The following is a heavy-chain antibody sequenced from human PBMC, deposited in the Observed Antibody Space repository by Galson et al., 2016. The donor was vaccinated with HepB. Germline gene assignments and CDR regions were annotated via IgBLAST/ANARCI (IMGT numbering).Heavy chain of an antibody. CDR1: GDTFTIYS. Sequence: SVKVSCKASGDTFTIYSMHWVRQAPGQRLEWMGWINPGNGNTKYSPKFQGRVTITRDTSASTVYMEVSSLRSEDTAVYYCARIPYRSAWFQIDLWGQGTLVTVSS. D-gene: IGHD6-19*01. CDR2: INPGNGNT. CDR3: ARIPYRSAWFQIDL. J-gene: IGHJ5*02. V-gene: IGHV1-3*01.